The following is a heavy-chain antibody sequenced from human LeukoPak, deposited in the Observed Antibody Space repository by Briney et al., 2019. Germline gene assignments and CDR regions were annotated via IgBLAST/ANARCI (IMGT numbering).Heavy chain of an antibody. CDR2: ISYDGSNK. CDR3: ARDILAICSSTSCHSFDY. D-gene: IGHD2-2*01. J-gene: IGHJ4*02. V-gene: IGHV3-30-3*01. CDR1: GFTFSSYA. Sequence: PGGSLRLSCAASGFTFSSYAMHWVRQAPGKGLEWVAVISYDGSNKYYADSVKGRFTISRDNSKNTLYLQMNSLRAEDTAVYYCARDILAICSSTSCHSFDYWGQGTLVTVSS.